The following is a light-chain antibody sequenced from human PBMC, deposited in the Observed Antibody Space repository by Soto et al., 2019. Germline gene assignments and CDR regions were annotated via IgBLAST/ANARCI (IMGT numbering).Light chain of an antibody. CDR2: DAY. J-gene: IGKJ4*01. Sequence: EIVLTQSPATLSLSPGNRATLSCRASERVSRYLAWYQQKPGQAPRLLIYDAYNRYTGIPARFSGSGSGTDFTLSITSLAPEDFAVYYCQQRSNWPSTVGGGTKVEIK. CDR1: ERVSRY. V-gene: IGKV3-11*01. CDR3: QQRSNWPST.